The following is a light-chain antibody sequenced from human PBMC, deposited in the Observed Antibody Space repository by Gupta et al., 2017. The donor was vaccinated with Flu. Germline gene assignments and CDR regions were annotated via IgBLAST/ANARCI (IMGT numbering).Light chain of an antibody. Sequence: SYVLTQPPSVSVAPGQTARITCGGNNIGTKSVHWYQQKPGQAPVLVVYDDSDRPSGIPERISGSNSENAATLTISRVEAGDEADYYGQVWESSSDHLYVFGSGTRVIVV. CDR3: QVWESSSDHLYV. V-gene: IGLV3-21*02. CDR2: DDS. CDR1: NIGTKS. J-gene: IGLJ1*01.